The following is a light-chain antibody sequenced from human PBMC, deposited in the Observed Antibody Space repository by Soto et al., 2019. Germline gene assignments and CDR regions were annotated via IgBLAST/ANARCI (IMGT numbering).Light chain of an antibody. Sequence: QSVLTQPASVSGSPGQSITISCTGTSSDVGGYNYVSWYQHHPGKAPKLIIYEVTNRPSGVSNRFSGSKSGNTASLTISGLQAEDEADYYCSSYTSSTTYVFATVTKVTVL. CDR1: SSDVGGYNY. CDR3: SSYTSSTTYV. V-gene: IGLV2-14*01. J-gene: IGLJ1*01. CDR2: EVT.